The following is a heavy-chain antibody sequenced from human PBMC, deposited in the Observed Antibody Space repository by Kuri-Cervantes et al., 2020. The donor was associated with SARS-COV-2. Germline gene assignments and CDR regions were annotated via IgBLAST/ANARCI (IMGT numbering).Heavy chain of an antibody. D-gene: IGHD2-2*02. CDR3: ARDYCSSTSCYTYYYYGMDV. CDR1: GFTFSDYY. CDR2: ISSSSSYT. V-gene: IGHV3-11*06. J-gene: IGHJ6*02. Sequence: GESLKISCAASGFTFSDYYMSWIRQAPGKGLEWVSYISSSSSYTNYADSVKGRFTISRDNSKNTLYLQMNSLRAEDTAVYYCARDYCSSTSCYTYYYYGMDVWGQGTTVTVSS.